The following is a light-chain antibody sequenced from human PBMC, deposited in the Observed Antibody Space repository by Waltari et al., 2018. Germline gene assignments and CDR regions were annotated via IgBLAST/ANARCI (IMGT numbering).Light chain of an antibody. CDR3: SSYTSSSTRV. J-gene: IGLJ1*01. CDR1: SSDVGGYNF. V-gene: IGLV2-14*03. CDR2: DVA. Sequence: QSALTQPASVSGSPGQSISISCTGTSSDVGGYNFFSWYQQHPGKAPQLMIYDVANRPSGVSNRFSGSKSGNTASLTISGLQAEDEADYYCSSYTSSSTRVFGTGTKVTVL.